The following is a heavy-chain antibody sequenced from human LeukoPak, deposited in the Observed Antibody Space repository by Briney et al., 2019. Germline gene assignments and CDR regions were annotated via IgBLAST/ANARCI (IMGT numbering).Heavy chain of an antibody. J-gene: IGHJ4*02. Sequence: PSETLSLTCAVSGYSISSGYYWGWIRRPPGKGREGVGSIYHSGSTYYNPSLKSRVTISVDTSKNQFSLKLSSVTAADTAVYYCASAYYDILTGYFDYWGQGTLVTVSS. CDR3: ASAYYDILTGYFDY. CDR1: GYSISSGYY. V-gene: IGHV4-38-2*01. CDR2: IYHSGST. D-gene: IGHD3-9*01.